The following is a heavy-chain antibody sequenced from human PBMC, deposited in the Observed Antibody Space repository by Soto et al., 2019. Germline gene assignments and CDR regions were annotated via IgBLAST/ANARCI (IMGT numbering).Heavy chain of an antibody. CDR2: IYYSGST. CDR1: GGSISSGGYY. V-gene: IGHV4-31*03. CDR3: ARASSTRGYSYGYWFDP. J-gene: IGHJ5*02. Sequence: PSETLSLTCTVSGGSISSGGYYWSWIRQHPGKGLEWIGYIYYSGSTYYNPSLKSRVTISVDTSKNQFSLKLSSVTAAGTAVYYCARASSTRGYSYGYWFDPWGQGTLVTVSS. D-gene: IGHD5-18*01.